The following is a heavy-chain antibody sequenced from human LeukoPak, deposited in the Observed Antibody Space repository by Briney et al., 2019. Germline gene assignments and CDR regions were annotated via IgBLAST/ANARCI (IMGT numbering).Heavy chain of an antibody. J-gene: IGHJ4*02. CDR2: ISYSGST. V-gene: IGHV4-59*08. CDR1: GGSISSYY. CDR3: AGHHPRNTVDF. D-gene: IGHD2/OR15-2a*01. Sequence: SETLSLTCTVSGGSISSYYWSWIRQPPGKGLEWIGFISYSGSTNYNPSLKSRVTISLDTSKNQFSLKLRSVTAADRAVYYCAGHHPRNTVDFWGQGTLVTVSS.